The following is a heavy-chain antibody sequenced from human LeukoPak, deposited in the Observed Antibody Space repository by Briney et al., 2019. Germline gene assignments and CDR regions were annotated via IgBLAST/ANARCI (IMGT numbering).Heavy chain of an antibody. V-gene: IGHV3-30*18. Sequence: GGSLRLSCAASGFTFSNYGMHWVRQAPGKGLEWVALISYDGSNKYYADSVRGRLTISRDNSKNTLYLQMNSLRAEDTAVYYCAKDLSSGSSIYGMDVWGQGTTVTVSS. CDR3: AKDLSSGSSIYGMDV. CDR2: ISYDGSNK. CDR1: GFTFSNYG. D-gene: IGHD3-10*02. J-gene: IGHJ6*02.